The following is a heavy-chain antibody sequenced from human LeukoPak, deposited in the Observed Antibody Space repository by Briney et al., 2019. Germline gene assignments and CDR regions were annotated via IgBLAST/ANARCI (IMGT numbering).Heavy chain of an antibody. CDR3: ARGPGKASFDY. CDR2: IFSGGST. CDR1: GFTFGDHA. J-gene: IGHJ4*02. Sequence: GGSLRLSCTASGFTFGDHAMSWVRQAPGKGLEWVSVIFSGGSTYYADSVKGRFTISRDKSNNTLYLQMNSLRAEDTAVYYCARGPGKASFDYWGQGTLVTVSS. V-gene: IGHV3-53*01. D-gene: IGHD3-10*01.